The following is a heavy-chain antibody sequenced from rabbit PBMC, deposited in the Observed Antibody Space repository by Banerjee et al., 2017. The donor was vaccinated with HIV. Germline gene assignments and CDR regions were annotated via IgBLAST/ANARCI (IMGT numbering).Heavy chain of an antibody. J-gene: IGHJ4*01. CDR3: ARGSTYYVNL. D-gene: IGHD8-1*01. Sequence: QEQLVESGGGLVQPEGSLTLTCTASGFSFSSSYYMCWVRQAPGKGLEWIGCIGTGSSGYTYYASWAKGRFTISKTSSTTVTLQMTSLTAADTAAYFCARGSTYYVNLWGPGTLVTVS. CDR2: IGTGSSGYT. V-gene: IGHV1S45*01. CDR1: GFSFSSSYY.